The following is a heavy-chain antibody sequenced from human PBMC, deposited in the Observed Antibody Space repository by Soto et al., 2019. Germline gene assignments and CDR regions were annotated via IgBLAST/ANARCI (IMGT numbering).Heavy chain of an antibody. CDR2: IYPGDSDT. CDR1: GYSFTSYW. Sequence: GEYVKISWKGSGYSFTSYWIGWERQMPGKGLEWMGIIYPGDSDTRYSPYFAGQVTISADKSISTAYLQWSSLKASGTAMYYCARLKAWKSLFDYWGADTLVAVSS. J-gene: IGHJ4*02. D-gene: IGHD1-1*01. V-gene: IGHV5-51*01. CDR3: ARLKAWKSLFDY.